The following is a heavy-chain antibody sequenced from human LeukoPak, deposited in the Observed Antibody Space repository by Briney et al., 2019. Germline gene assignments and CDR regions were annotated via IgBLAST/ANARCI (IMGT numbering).Heavy chain of an antibody. D-gene: IGHD3-22*01. CDR1: GFTFSTYW. J-gene: IGHJ4*02. CDR3: ARDGGGSSGYYWGLGY. CDR2: ITNDGTST. Sequence: PGGSLRLSCAASGFTFSTYWMSWVRRAPGKGLMWVSRITNDGTSTTYADSVKGRFTISRDNAKDTLYLQMNSLRAEDTAVYYCARDGGGSSGYYWGLGYWGQGTLVTVSS. V-gene: IGHV3-74*01.